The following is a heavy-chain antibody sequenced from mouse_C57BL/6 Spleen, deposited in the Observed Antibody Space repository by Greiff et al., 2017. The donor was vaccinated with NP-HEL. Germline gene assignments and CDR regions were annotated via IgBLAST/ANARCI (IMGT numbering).Heavy chain of an antibody. V-gene: IGHV1-81*01. CDR2: IYPRSGNT. J-gene: IGHJ2*01. CDR1: GYTFTSYG. CDR3: ARGGELYPYFDY. Sequence: QVQLQQSGAELARPGASVKLSCKASGYTFTSYGISWVKQRTGQGLEWIGEIYPRSGNTYYNEKFKGKATLTADKSSSTAYMELRSLTSEDSAVYFCARGGELYPYFDYWGQGTTLTVSS.